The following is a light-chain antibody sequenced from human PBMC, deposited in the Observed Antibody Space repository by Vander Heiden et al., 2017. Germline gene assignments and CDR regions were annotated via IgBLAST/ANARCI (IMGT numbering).Light chain of an antibody. CDR3: AAWDDSLSGWV. CDR2: RNN. V-gene: IGLV1-47*01. Sequence: QSVLTQPPSASGTPGQRVTISSSGSRSNIGSNYVYWYQQLPGTAPKLLIYRNNQRHAGVPDRCSGAKSGTSASLAISGLRSEDEADYYCAAWDDSLSGWVFGGGTKLTVL. J-gene: IGLJ3*02. CDR1: RSNIGSNY.